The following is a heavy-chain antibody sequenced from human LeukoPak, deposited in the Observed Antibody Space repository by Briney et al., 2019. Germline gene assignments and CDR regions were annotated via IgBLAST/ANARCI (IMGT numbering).Heavy chain of an antibody. CDR1: GFTFSSYS. V-gene: IGHV3-21*01. D-gene: IGHD1-26*01. Sequence: GGSLRLSCAASGFTFSSYSMNWVRQAPGKGLEWVSYISISNSDIYYADSVKGRFTISRDNAKNSLYLQMNSLRAEDTAVYYCARDAKVGATTPDYWGQGTLVTVSS. J-gene: IGHJ4*02. CDR3: ARDAKVGATTPDY. CDR2: ISISNSDI.